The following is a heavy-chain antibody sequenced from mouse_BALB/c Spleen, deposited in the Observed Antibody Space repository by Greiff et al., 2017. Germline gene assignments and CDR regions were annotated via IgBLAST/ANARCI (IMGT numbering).Heavy chain of an antibody. J-gene: IGHJ4*01. CDR2: IDPANGNT. V-gene: IGHV14-3*02. CDR3: ASYDYNAMDY. CDR1: GFNIKDTY. Sequence: VQVKESGAELVKPGASVKLSCTASGFNIKDTYMHWVKQRPEQGLEWIGRIDPANGNTKYDPKFQGKATITADTSSNTAYLQLSSLTSEDTAVYYCASYDYNAMDYWGQGTSVTVSS.